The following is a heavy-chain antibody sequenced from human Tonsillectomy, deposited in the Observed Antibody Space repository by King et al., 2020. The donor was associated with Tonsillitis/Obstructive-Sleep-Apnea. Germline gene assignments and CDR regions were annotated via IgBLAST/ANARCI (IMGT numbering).Heavy chain of an antibody. J-gene: IGHJ5*02. CDR3: ARARPPHDYTFGWFDP. Sequence: QLQESGPGLVKPSQTLSLTCTVSGGSISSGGYYWSWIRQHPGKGLEWIGYIYYSGSTYYNPSLKSRVTISVDTSKNQFSLKLSSVTAADTAVYYCARARPPHDYTFGWFDPWGQGTLVTVSS. D-gene: IGHD4-11*01. CDR2: IYYSGST. V-gene: IGHV4-31*03. CDR1: GGSISSGGYY.